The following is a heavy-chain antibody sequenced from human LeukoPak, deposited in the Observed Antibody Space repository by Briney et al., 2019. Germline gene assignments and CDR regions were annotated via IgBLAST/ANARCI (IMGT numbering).Heavy chain of an antibody. J-gene: IGHJ6*02. CDR3: AKGSYFTRFFAPKDYYGMDV. V-gene: IGHV3-23*01. D-gene: IGHD3-9*01. CDR2: ISGSGGST. Sequence: SGGSLRLSCAASGFTFSSYAMSWVRQAPGKGLEWVSAISGSGGSTYYADSVKGRFTISRDNSKNTLYLQMNSLRAEDTAVYYCAKGSYFTRFFAPKDYYGMDVWGQGTTVTVSS. CDR1: GFTFSSYA.